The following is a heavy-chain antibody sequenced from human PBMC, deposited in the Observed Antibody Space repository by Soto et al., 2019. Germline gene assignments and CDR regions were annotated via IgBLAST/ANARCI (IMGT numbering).Heavy chain of an antibody. J-gene: IGHJ6*03. CDR3: ARGSLTSYYDILTGYSYYYYMDV. CDR1: GGSFSGYY. CDR2: INHSGST. V-gene: IGHV4-34*01. D-gene: IGHD3-9*01. Sequence: SETLSLTCAVYGGSFSGYYWSWIRQPPGKGLEWIGEINHSGSTNYNPSLKSRVTISVDTSKNQFSLKLSSVTAADTAVYYCARGSLTSYYDILTGYSYYYYMDVWGKGTTVTVSS.